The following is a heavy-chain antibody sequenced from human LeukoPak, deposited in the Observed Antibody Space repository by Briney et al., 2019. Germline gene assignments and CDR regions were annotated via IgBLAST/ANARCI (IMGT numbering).Heavy chain of an antibody. CDR1: GFTFSTYA. D-gene: IGHD1-14*01. V-gene: IGHV3-23*01. CDR3: AKGTGTHFDY. J-gene: IGHJ4*02. Sequence: PGGSLRLSCAASGFTFSTYAMTWVRQAPGKGLEWVSGISGSGGSTYYADSVKGRFTISRDNAKNALYLQMDSLRAEDTAVYYCAKGTGTHFDYWGQGTLVTVSS. CDR2: ISGSGGST.